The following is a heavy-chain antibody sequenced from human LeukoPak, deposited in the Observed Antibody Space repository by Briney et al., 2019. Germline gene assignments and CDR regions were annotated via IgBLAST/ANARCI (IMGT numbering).Heavy chain of an antibody. D-gene: IGHD5-18*01. V-gene: IGHV3-9*01. CDR1: GFSFDDYA. CDR2: ISWNSGNI. CDR3: AKDTRGYSYGSYFDY. J-gene: IGHJ4*02. Sequence: HSGGSLRLSCAASGFSFDDYAMHWVRQAPGKGLEWVSGISWNSGNIGYADSVKGRFTISRDNAKNSLYLQMNSLRADDTALYYCAKDTRGYSYGSYFDYWGQGTLVTVSS.